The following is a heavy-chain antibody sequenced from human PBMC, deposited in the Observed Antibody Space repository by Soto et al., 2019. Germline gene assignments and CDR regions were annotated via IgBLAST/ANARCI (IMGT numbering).Heavy chain of an antibody. CDR2: ISWNSGSI. CDR3: AKDICSVVPAARVDTRCWFDP. Sequence: GGSLRLSCAASGFTFDDYAMHWVRQAPGKGLEWVSGISWNSGSIGYADSVKGRFTISRDNAKNSLYLQMNSLRAEDTALYYCAKDICSVVPAARVDTRCWFDPWGQGTLVTVSS. CDR1: GFTFDDYA. J-gene: IGHJ5*02. V-gene: IGHV3-9*01. D-gene: IGHD2-2*01.